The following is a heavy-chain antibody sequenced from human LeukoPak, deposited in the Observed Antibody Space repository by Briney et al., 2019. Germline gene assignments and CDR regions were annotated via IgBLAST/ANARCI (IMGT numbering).Heavy chain of an antibody. J-gene: IGHJ4*02. CDR2: INSDDSNI. Sequence: GGSLRLSCAASGFTFSSYWMHWVRQAPGKGLVWVSRINSDDSNIAYADSVKGRFTISRDNAKNTLYLQMNSLRAEDTAVYYCARAWSSSWAVGYWGQGTLVTVSS. D-gene: IGHD6-13*01. V-gene: IGHV3-74*01. CDR3: ARAWSSSWAVGY. CDR1: GFTFSSYW.